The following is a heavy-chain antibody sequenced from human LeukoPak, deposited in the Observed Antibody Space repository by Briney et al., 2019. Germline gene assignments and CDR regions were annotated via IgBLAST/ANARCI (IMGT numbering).Heavy chain of an antibody. CDR3: AKVGSSPWYYYYMDV. D-gene: IGHD6-6*01. V-gene: IGHV3-38-3*01. J-gene: IGHJ6*03. CDR2: ISGGTGST. CDR1: EFTVSRNE. Sequence: GGSLRLSCAASEFTVSRNEMSWVRNEMSWVRQAPGKGLEWVSFISGGTGSTYNADSRKGRFTISRDDSKNTLHLQMNSQRAEDAAVYYCAKVGSSPWYYYYMDVWGKGTTVTVSS.